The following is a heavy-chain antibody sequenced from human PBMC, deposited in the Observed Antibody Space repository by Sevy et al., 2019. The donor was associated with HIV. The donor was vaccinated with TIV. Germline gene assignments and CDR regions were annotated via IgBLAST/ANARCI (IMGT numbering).Heavy chain of an antibody. D-gene: IGHD3-10*01. Sequence: GGSLRLSCAASGFTFSDYSMSWIRQAPGKGLEWVSYIRSSNTIYYADSVKGRFTISRDNAKNSLYLQMNSLRAEDTAVYYCARDRRTGFDYWGQGTLVTVSS. CDR2: IRSSNTI. CDR3: ARDRRTGFDY. CDR1: GFTFSDYS. V-gene: IGHV3-11*04. J-gene: IGHJ4*02.